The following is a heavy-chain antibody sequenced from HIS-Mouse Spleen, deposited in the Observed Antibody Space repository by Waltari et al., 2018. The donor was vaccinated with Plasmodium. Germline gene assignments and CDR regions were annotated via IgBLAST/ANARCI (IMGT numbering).Heavy chain of an antibody. J-gene: IGHJ1*01. CDR2: IKPNSGGT. CDR3: ARVLGYKAAAGTFVEYFQH. CDR1: GYTFTGYY. V-gene: IGHV1-2*02. D-gene: IGHD6-13*01. Sequence: QVQLVQSGAEVKKPGASVKVSCQASGYTFTGYYMHWVRQAPGQGLEWMGWIKPNSGGTNYAQKFQGRVTMTRDTSISTAYMELSRLRSDDTAVYYCARVLGYKAAAGTFVEYFQHWGQGTLVTVSS.